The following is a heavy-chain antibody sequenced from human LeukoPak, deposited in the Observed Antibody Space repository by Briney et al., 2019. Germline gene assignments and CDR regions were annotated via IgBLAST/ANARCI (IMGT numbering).Heavy chain of an antibody. Sequence: SGTLSLTCDVSGASISRGSWWCWVRQPPGKSLEWIGEIFHSGDTNYNLSLKSRITMSVDTSKNQFSLKLSSVTAADTAVYYCVREGSISGDAFDIWGRGTLVAVSS. CDR1: GASISRGSW. J-gene: IGHJ3*02. V-gene: IGHV4-4*02. CDR3: VREGSISGDAFDI. D-gene: IGHD2-21*01. CDR2: IFHSGDT.